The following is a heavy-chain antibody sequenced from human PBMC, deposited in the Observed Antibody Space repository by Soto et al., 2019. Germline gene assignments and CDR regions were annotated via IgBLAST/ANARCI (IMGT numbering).Heavy chain of an antibody. J-gene: IGHJ4*02. V-gene: IGHV4-31*03. CDR2: IYYSGST. CDR3: ARERSSGGRKVYFDY. CDR1: GGSISSGGYY. Sequence: QVQLQESGPGLVKPSQTLSLTCTVSGGSISSGGYYWSWIRQHPGKGLEWIGYIYYSGSTYYNPSLKSRVTTSVDTSKNQFSLKLSSVTAADTAVYYCARERSSGGRKVYFDYWGQGTLVTVSS. D-gene: IGHD2-15*01.